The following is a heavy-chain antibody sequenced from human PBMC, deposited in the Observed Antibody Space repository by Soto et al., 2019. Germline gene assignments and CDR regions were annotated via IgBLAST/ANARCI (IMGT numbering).Heavy chain of an antibody. J-gene: IGHJ5*02. Sequence: SETLSLTCTVSGGSISSSSYYWGWIRQPPGKGLEWIGSIYYSGSTYYNPSLKSRVTISVDTSKNQFSLKLSSVTAADTAVYYCARHSNNWNGINWFDPWGQGTLVTVSS. D-gene: IGHD1-1*01. CDR1: GGSISSSSYY. CDR3: ARHSNNWNGINWFDP. V-gene: IGHV4-39*01. CDR2: IYYSGST.